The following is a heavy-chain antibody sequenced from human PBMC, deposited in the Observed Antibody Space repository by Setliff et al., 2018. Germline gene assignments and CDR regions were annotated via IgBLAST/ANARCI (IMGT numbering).Heavy chain of an antibody. V-gene: IGHV1-2*02. CDR2: INPNSGGT. J-gene: IGHJ5*02. CDR3: ARSRLYGGWFDP. CDR1: GYTFTGYF. D-gene: IGHD4-17*01. Sequence: ASVKVSCKASGYTFTGYFIHWVRQAPGQGLEWMGWINPNSGGTNYAQKFQGRVTMTRDTSISTAYMELSRLRSDDTAVYSCARSRLYGGWFDPWAREPGSPSP.